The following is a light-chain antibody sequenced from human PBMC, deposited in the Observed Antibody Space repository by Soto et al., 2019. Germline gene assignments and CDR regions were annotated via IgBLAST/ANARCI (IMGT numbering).Light chain of an antibody. CDR1: RSDIGAYNY. CDR3: NSLTTSNSYV. V-gene: IGLV2-14*03. CDR2: DVN. Sequence: QSALTQPASVSGSPGQSITISCTGTRSDIGAYNYVSWYQQNPGKAPRLMIYDVNNRPSGVSNRFSGSKSGNTASLTISGLQAEDEADYYCNSLTTSNSYVFGSGTKLTVL. J-gene: IGLJ1*01.